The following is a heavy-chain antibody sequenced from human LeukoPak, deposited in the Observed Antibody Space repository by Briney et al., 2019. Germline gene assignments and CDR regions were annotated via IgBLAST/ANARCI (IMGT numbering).Heavy chain of an antibody. V-gene: IGHV3-13*01. CDR1: GFTFSSYG. J-gene: IGHJ4*02. CDR3: ARARYDILTGNGYYFDY. Sequence: GGSLRLSCAASGFTFSSYGMSWVRQATGKGLEWVSAIGTAGDTYYPGSVKGRFTISRENAKNSLYLQMNSLRAGDTAVYYCARARYDILTGNGYYFDYWGQGTLVTVSS. D-gene: IGHD3-9*01. CDR2: IGTAGDT.